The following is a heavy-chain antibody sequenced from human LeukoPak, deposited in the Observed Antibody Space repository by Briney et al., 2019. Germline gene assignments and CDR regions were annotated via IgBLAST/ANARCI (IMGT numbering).Heavy chain of an antibody. D-gene: IGHD3-10*01. CDR1: GFTFSTYA. V-gene: IGHV3-23*01. Sequence: AGGSLRLSCAASGFTFSTYAMSWVRQAPGKGLEWVSAISGSGGSTYYADSVKGRFTISRDNSKNTLFLQMDSLRLADTALYCVKGLSIMVFGAAPFGQWGQGNLVTVSS. CDR2: ISGSGGST. J-gene: IGHJ4*02. CDR3: KGLSIMVFGAAPFGQ.